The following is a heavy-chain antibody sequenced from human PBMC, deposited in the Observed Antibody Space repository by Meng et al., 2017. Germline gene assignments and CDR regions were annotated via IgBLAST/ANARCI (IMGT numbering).Heavy chain of an antibody. V-gene: IGHV3-11*01. CDR1: GSTFSDYY. J-gene: IGHJ4*02. D-gene: IGHD2-15*01. Sequence: SLKISCAASGSTFSDYYMSWIRQAPGKGLEWVSYISSSGSTIYYTDSVKGRFTISRDNAKNSLYLQMNSLSAEDTAVYYYARDRGQYCSGGSCYSGKKFDYWGRGTLVTVSS. CDR2: ISSSGSTI. CDR3: ARDRGQYCSGGSCYSGKKFDY.